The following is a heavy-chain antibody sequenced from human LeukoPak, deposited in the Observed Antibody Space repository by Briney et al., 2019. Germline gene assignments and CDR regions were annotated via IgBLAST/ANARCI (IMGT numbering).Heavy chain of an antibody. J-gene: IGHJ3*02. Sequence: GGSLRLSCAASGFTLSSYDMDWVRQAPGKGLEWVSYISNSSTSMNYAESVKGRFTISRDNAKNSLYLQMNSLRAEDTAVYYCTRGDTLIWGEGAMVTLSS. D-gene: IGHD2-15*01. V-gene: IGHV3-48*03. CDR1: GFTLSSYD. CDR3: TRGDTLI. CDR2: ISNSSTSM.